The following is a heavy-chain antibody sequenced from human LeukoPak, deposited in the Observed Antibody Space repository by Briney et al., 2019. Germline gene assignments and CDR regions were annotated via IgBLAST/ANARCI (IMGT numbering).Heavy chain of an antibody. Sequence: QSGGSLRLSCAASGLTFSIFSMTWVRQAPGKGLEWVANIKEDGSEKYYVDSVKGRFTISRDNAKNSLYLQMTSLRAEDTAVYYCARDPRHSYFYFDYWGQGALVTVSS. J-gene: IGHJ4*02. D-gene: IGHD2-21*02. V-gene: IGHV3-7*01. CDR1: GLTFSIFS. CDR3: ARDPRHSYFYFDY. CDR2: IKEDGSEK.